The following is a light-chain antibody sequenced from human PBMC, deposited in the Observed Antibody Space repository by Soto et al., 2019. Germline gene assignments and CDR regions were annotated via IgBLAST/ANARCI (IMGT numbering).Light chain of an antibody. CDR2: AAS. J-gene: IGKJ1*01. V-gene: IGKV3-20*01. CDR1: QSLNSAY. CDR3: QHYGGWLWT. Sequence: EIVLTQSPGTLSLSPGERGTLSCRASQSLNSAYLGWYQQRPGQAPRLLMYAASTRATGIPDRFSGSGSGAAFTLSINRVEREDFAVYYCQHYGGWLWTFGQGNKIEIK.